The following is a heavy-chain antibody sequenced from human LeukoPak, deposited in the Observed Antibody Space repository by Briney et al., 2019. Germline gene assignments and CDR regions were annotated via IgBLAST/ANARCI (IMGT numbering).Heavy chain of an antibody. V-gene: IGHV3-23*01. CDR2: ISGSGGST. Sequence: GGSLRLSCAASGFTFSSYAISWVRQAPGKGLEWVSAISGSGGSTYYADSVKGRFTISRDNSKNTLYLQMNSLRAEDTAVYYCAKDTQVGRITMIVVVITGIDYWGQVALVTVSS. D-gene: IGHD3-22*01. CDR3: AKDTQVGRITMIVVVITGIDY. CDR1: GFTFSSYA. J-gene: IGHJ4*02.